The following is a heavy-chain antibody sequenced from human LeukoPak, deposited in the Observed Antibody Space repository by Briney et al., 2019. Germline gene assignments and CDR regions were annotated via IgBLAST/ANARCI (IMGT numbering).Heavy chain of an antibody. J-gene: IGHJ4*02. CDR3: ARDPDGSGSHDY. CDR2: IWYDGSNK. Sequence: GGSLRLSCAASGFTFSSYGMHWVRQAPGKGLEWVAVIWYDGSNKYYADSVKGRFTISRDNSKNTLYLQMSSLRAEDTAVYYCARDPDGSGSHDYWGQGTLVTVSS. D-gene: IGHD3-10*01. CDR1: GFTFSSYG. V-gene: IGHV3-33*01.